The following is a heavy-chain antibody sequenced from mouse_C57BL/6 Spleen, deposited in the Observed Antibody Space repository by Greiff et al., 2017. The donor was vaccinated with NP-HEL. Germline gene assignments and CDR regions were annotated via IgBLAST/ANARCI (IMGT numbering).Heavy chain of an antibody. CDR3: ARSYYSNTSYFDY. V-gene: IGHV1-59*01. J-gene: IGHJ2*01. CDR2: IDPSDSYT. Sequence: VQLQQPGAELVRPGTSVKLSCKASGYTFTSYWMHWVKQRPGQGLEWIGVIDPSDSYTNYNQKFKGKATLTVDTSSSTAYMQLSSLTSEDSAVYYCARSYYSNTSYFDYWGQGTTLTVSS. CDR1: GYTFTSYW. D-gene: IGHD2-5*01.